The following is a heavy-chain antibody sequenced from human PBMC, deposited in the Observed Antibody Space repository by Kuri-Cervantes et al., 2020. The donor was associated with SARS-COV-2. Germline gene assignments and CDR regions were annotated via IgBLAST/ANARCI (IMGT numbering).Heavy chain of an antibody. CDR2: ISSSSSYT. CDR3: TRVGVGATTVSGMDV. J-gene: IGHJ6*02. D-gene: IGHD1-26*01. V-gene: IGHV3-11*05. CDR1: GFTFSDYY. Sequence: LSLTCAASGFTFSDYYMSWIRQAPGKGLEWVSYISSSSSYTNYADSVKGRFTISRDNAKNSLYLQMNSLRAEDTAVYYCTRVGVGATTVSGMDVWGQGTTVTVSS.